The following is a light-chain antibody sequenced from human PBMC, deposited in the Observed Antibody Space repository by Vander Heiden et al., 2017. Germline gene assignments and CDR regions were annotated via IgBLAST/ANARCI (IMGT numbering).Light chain of an antibody. CDR3: QQDYNNFS. V-gene: IGKV4-1*01. Sequence: DIVMTQSPDSLAVSLGERATINCKSSQNVLYSSNNRNYIAWYQQKQGQPPKLLIYWASAREYGVPDRFSGSGSGTDFTLTISSVQAEDVAVYYWQQDYNNFSFGQGTKMEIK. J-gene: IGKJ2*01. CDR1: QNVLYSSNNRNY. CDR2: WAS.